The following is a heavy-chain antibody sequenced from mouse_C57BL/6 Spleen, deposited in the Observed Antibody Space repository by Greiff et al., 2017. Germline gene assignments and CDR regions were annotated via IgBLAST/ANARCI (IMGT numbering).Heavy chain of an antibody. CDR1: GYTFTDYY. V-gene: IGHV1-26*01. D-gene: IGHD2-5*01. J-gene: IGHJ3*01. CDR3: ARGPYSNYLWFAY. Sequence: VQLQQSGPELVKPGASVKISCKASGYTFTDYYMNWVKQSHGKSLEWIGDINPNNGGTSYNQKFKGKATLTVDKSSSTAYMELRSLTSEDSAVYYCARGPYSNYLWFAYWGQGTLVTVSA. CDR2: INPNNGGT.